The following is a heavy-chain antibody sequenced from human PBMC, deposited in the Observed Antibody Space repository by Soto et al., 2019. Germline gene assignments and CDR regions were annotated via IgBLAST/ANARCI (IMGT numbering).Heavy chain of an antibody. CDR2: IYHSGST. J-gene: IGHJ6*02. CDR3: ARLDPLAADDRTDV. CDR1: GYSISSGYY. D-gene: IGHD6-13*01. Sequence: SETLSLTCAVSGYSISSGYYWGWIRQSPGKGLEWIGSIYHSGSTYYNPSLKSRVIISVDTSKNQFSLKLSSVTAADTAVYYCARLDPLAADDRTDVWAQATTVTVSS. V-gene: IGHV4-38-2*01.